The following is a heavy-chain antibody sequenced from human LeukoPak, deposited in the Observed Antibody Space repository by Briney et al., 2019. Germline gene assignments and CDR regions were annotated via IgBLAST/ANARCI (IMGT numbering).Heavy chain of an antibody. D-gene: IGHD4-17*01. Sequence: GASVKVSCKASGGTFSSYAISWVRQAPGQGLEWMGGIIPIFGTANYAQKFQGRVTITADKSMSTAYMELSSLRSEDKAVYYCARGTPPHYYGDLDYWGQGTLVTVSS. CDR1: GGTFSSYA. CDR2: IIPIFGTA. CDR3: ARGTPPHYYGDLDY. V-gene: IGHV1-69*06. J-gene: IGHJ4*02.